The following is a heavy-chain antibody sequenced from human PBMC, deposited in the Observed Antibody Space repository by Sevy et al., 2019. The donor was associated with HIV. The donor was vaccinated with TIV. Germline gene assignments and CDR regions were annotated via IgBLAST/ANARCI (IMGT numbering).Heavy chain of an antibody. CDR3: ARVPDSGGRGRADY. CDR1: GFSFNTYT. D-gene: IGHD1-26*01. Sequence: GESLKISCAASGFSFNTYTFYWVRQAPGEGLEWISSISSSGVYEYYADSVRGRFTISRDNAKNSLSLQMNGLRVEDTGVSYCARVPDSGGRGRADYWGQGTRVTVSS. J-gene: IGHJ4*02. CDR2: ISSSGVYE. V-gene: IGHV3-21*01.